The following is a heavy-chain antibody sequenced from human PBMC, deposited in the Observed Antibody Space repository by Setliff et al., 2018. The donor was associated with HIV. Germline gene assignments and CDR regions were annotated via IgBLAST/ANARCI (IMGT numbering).Heavy chain of an antibody. CDR1: GYTFNNYG. J-gene: IGHJ4*02. Sequence: SVKVSCKASGYTFNNYGISWVRQAPGQGLEWVGWINTHSGYTNYAQNVQGRVTVTMDTSTSTAYMELRSLKSDDTAVYYCARGKTWLRFLDYWGQGTLVTVSS. CDR2: INTHSGYT. CDR3: ARGKTWLRFLDY. V-gene: IGHV1-18*01. D-gene: IGHD5-12*01.